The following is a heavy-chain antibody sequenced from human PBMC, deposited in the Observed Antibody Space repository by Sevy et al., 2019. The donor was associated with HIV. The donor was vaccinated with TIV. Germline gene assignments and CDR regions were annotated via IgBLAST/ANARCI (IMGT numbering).Heavy chain of an antibody. CDR1: GYSFTSYW. CDR2: IYPGDSDT. CDR3: ARSTVEVGRDY. V-gene: IGHV5-51*01. D-gene: IGHD2-15*01. J-gene: IGHJ4*02. Sequence: GESLKISCKGSGYSFTSYWIGWVRQMPGKGLEWLGTIYPGDSDTIYSPSFQGQVTISADKSISTAYLQWSSLKASDTAMYYCARSTVEVGRDYWGQGTMVTVSS.